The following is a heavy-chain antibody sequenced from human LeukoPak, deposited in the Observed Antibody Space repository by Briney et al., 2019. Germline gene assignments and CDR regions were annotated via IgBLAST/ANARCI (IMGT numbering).Heavy chain of an antibody. D-gene: IGHD3-22*01. Sequence: GASVKVSCKASGYTFTGYYMHWVRQAPGQGLEWMGWISAYNGNTNYAQKVRGRVTMTTDTSTRTAYMELRSLRSDDTAVYYCARGLQENLAWLTAFSAFDIWGQGTMVTVSS. CDR3: ARGLQENLAWLTAFSAFDI. CDR1: GYTFTGYY. V-gene: IGHV1-18*04. J-gene: IGHJ3*02. CDR2: ISAYNGNT.